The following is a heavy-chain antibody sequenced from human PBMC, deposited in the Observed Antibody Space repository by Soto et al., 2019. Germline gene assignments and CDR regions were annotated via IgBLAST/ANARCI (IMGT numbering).Heavy chain of an antibody. CDR2: ISSSSSYI. D-gene: IGHD3-22*01. J-gene: IGHJ3*02. V-gene: IGHV3-21*01. CDR1: GFTFSSYS. Sequence: EVQLVESGGGLVKPGGSLRLSCAASGFTFSSYSMNWVRQAPGKGLEWVSSISSSSSYIYYADSVKGRFTISRDNAKNPLNLQMNSLRAEDTAVYYCARGYHYYDSSGYDKWDAFDIWGQGTMVTVSS. CDR3: ARGYHYYDSSGYDKWDAFDI.